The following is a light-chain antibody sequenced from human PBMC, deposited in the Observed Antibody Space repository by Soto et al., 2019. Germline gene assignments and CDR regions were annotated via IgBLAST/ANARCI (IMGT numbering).Light chain of an antibody. CDR2: EGT. Sequence: QSALTQPASVSGSRGQSITISCTGSSSDVGIYNVVYWYQQYPGKAPKLMIYEGTKRPSGVSHRFSGSKSGNTASLTISGLQAEDEADYYCYSRAGSTTFVVFGGGTKLTVL. CDR3: YSRAGSTTFVV. CDR1: SSDVGIYNV. V-gene: IGLV2-23*03. J-gene: IGLJ2*01.